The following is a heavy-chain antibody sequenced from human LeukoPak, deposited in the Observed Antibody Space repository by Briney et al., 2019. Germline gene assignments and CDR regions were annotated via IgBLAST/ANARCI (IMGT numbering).Heavy chain of an antibody. CDR3: VCYGIAPPY. J-gene: IGHJ4*02. D-gene: IGHD2-8*01. CDR1: GFTFSSYW. CDR2: IQNDGSST. Sequence: GGSLRLSCAASGFTFSSYWMHWVRQAPAKGPEWVSRIQNDGSSTVYADSVKGRFTISRDNAKNTLYLQKNTLRVEDTAVYYCVCYGIAPPYWGQGTLVTVSS. V-gene: IGHV3-74*01.